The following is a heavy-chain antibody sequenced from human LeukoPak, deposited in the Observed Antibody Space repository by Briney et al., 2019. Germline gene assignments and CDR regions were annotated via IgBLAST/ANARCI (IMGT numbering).Heavy chain of an antibody. CDR1: GGSISSGGYS. CDR2: IYHSGST. J-gene: IGHJ5*02. CDR3: ARLQYCSGTSCYWFDP. Sequence: SQTLSLTCAVSGGSISSGGYSWSWIRQPPGKGLEWIGYIYHSGSTYYNPSLKSRVTISVDTSKNQFSLRLSSVTAADTAVYYCARLQYCSGTSCYWFDPWGQGTLVTVSS. D-gene: IGHD2-2*01. V-gene: IGHV4-30-2*01.